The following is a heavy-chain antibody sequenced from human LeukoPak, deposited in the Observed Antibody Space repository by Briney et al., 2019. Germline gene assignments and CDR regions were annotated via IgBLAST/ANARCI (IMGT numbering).Heavy chain of an antibody. V-gene: IGHV4-59*01. J-gene: IGHJ6*04. D-gene: IGHD2-2*01. CDR1: GGSFSSYY. CDR2: IYYTGST. Sequence: SETLSLTCTVSGGSFSSYYWSWIRQPPGKGLEWIAYIYYTGSTNYNPSLKSRVTISVDTSKNQFSLKLSSVTAADTAMYYCARENVYYYQMDVWGKGTTVTVSS. CDR3: ARENVYYYQMDV.